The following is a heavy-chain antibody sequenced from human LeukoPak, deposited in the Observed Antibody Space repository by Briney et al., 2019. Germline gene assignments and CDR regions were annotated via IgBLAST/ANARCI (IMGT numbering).Heavy chain of an antibody. CDR2: INMYNGNT. CDR3: ARVVGNYVWGSYRPEGCFDS. V-gene: IGHV1-18*01. J-gene: IGHJ4*02. Sequence: ASVKVSCKASGYTFTSYAISWVRQATGQGPEWMGWINMYNGNTNYAQKLQGRVTMTTDTSTSTAYMELRSLRSDDTAVYYCARVVGNYVWGSYRPEGCFDSWGQGTLVTVSS. D-gene: IGHD3-16*02. CDR1: GYTFTSYA.